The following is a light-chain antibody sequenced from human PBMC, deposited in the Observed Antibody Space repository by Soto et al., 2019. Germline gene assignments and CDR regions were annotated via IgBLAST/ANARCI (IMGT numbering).Light chain of an antibody. Sequence: EIVMTRSPSTVSVSACERDTLSLMASQSVSSYLAWYQQKPGQAPRLLIYDASNRATGIPARFSGSGSGTDFTLTMSCLEPEDFAVYFCQQRSNWPRTFGRGTRLEIK. CDR1: QSVSSY. CDR3: QQRSNWPRT. J-gene: IGKJ5*01. V-gene: IGKV3-11*01. CDR2: DAS.